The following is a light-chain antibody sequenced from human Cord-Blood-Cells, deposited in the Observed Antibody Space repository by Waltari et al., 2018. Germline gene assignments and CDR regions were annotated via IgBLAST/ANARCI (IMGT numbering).Light chain of an antibody. CDR3: CSYAGSYTLV. V-gene: IGLV2-11*01. Sequence: QSALTQPRSLSGSPGQSVTIPRPGPSTEVCGYNYVSWYQQHPGKAPKLMIYYVSKRPSGVPDRFSGSKSGNTASLTISGLQAEDEADYYCCSYAGSYTLVFGGGTKLTVL. J-gene: IGLJ2*01. CDR2: YVS. CDR1: STEVCGYNY.